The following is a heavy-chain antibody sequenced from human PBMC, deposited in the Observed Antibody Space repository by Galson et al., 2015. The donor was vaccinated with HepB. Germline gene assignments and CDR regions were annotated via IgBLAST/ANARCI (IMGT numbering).Heavy chain of an antibody. D-gene: IGHD2-15*01. CDR2: VYHTGHT. CDR3: ASKTLAADY. Sequence: SETLSLTCTVSGVSISSSNWWIWVRQPPGKGLERIGEVYHTGHTNYNPSLKSRVTVSVDKSKNQFSLRLNSVTAADTAVYYCASKTLAADYWGQGSLVTVSS. V-gene: IGHV4-4*02. J-gene: IGHJ4*02. CDR1: GVSISSSNW.